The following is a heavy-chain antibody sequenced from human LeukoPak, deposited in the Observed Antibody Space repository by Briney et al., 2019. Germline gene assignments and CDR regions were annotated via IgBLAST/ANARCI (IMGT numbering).Heavy chain of an antibody. CDR3: AAPGASGFVGNFWSGPLDF. V-gene: IGHV1-46*01. CDR2: INPSAGST. J-gene: IGHJ4*02. Sequence: VASVKVSCRASGYTFTSHYMHWARQAPGQGLEWMGIINPSAGSTSYPQKFQGRVTMTRDTSTSTVYMELSSLRSEDTAVYYCAAPGASGFVGNFWSGPLDFWGQGTLVTVSS. CDR1: GYTFTSHY. D-gene: IGHD3-3*01.